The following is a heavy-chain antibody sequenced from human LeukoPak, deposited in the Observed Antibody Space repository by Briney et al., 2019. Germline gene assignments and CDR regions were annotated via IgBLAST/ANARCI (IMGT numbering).Heavy chain of an antibody. V-gene: IGHV4-34*01. J-gene: IGHJ5*02. CDR1: GGSFSGYY. D-gene: IGHD3-10*01. CDR2: INHSGST. Sequence: KPSETLSLTCAVYGGSFSGYYWSWIRQPPGKGLEWTGEINHSGSTNYNPSLKSRVTISVDTSKNQFSLKLSSVTAADTAVYYCAKEGGSGSYTPGWFDPWGQGTLVTVSS. CDR3: AKEGGSGSYTPGWFDP.